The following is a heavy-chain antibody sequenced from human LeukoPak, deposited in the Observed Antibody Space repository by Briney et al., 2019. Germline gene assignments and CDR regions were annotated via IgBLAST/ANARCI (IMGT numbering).Heavy chain of an antibody. V-gene: IGHV1-8*01. J-gene: IGHJ4*02. CDR3: ARGGLEMATIMLDY. D-gene: IGHD5-12*01. Sequence: ASVKVSCKASGYTFTSYDINWVRQATGQGLEWMGWMNPNSGNTGHAQKFQGRVTMTRNTSISTAYMELSSLRSEDTAVYYCARGGLEMATIMLDYWGQGTLVTVSS. CDR1: GYTFTSYD. CDR2: MNPNSGNT.